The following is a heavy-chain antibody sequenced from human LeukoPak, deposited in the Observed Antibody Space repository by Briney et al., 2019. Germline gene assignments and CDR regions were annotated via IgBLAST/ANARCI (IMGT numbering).Heavy chain of an antibody. D-gene: IGHD3-10*01. CDR3: AKVITIVRGVNNPFDY. Sequence: PGGSLRLSCAASGFTFSSYAMSWVRQAPGKGLEWVSAISGSGGSTYYADSVKGRFTISRDNSKNTLYLQMNSMRAEDTAVYYWAKVITIVRGVNNPFDYWGQGTLVT. CDR2: ISGSGGST. J-gene: IGHJ4*02. V-gene: IGHV3-23*01. CDR1: GFTFSSYA.